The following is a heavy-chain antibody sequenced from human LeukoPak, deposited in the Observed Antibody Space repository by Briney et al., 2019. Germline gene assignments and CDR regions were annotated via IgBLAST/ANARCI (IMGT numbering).Heavy chain of an antibody. Sequence: QTGGSLRLSCAASGFTFSSYEMNWVRQAPGKGLEWVSYISSSGSTIYYADSVKGRFTISRDNAKNSLYLQMNSLRAEDTVVYYCATAVPFDYWGQGTLVTVSS. J-gene: IGHJ4*02. D-gene: IGHD6-19*01. V-gene: IGHV3-48*03. CDR2: ISSSGSTI. CDR3: ATAVPFDY. CDR1: GFTFSSYE.